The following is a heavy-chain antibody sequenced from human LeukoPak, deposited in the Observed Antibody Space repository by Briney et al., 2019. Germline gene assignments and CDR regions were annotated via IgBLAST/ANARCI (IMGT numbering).Heavy chain of an antibody. CDR1: GFTFSSYA. CDR2: ISGSGGST. J-gene: IGHJ6*03. D-gene: IGHD2-8*01. V-gene: IGHV3-23*01. Sequence: PRGSLRHSSAASGFTFSSYAMSWVRQAPGKGLEWVSAISGSGGSTYYADSVKGRFTISRDNSKNTLYLQMNSLRAEDTAVYYCAKVVGNIVLMVYARYYNYMDVWGKGTTVTVSS. CDR3: AKVVGNIVLMVYARYYNYMDV.